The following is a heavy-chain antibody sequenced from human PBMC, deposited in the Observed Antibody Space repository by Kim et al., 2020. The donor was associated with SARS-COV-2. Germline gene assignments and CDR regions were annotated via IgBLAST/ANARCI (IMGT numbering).Heavy chain of an antibody. J-gene: IGHJ6*02. CDR2: IIPILGIA. Sequence: SVKVSCKASGGTFSSYTISWVRQAPGQGLEWMGRIIPILGIANYAQKFQGRVTITADKSTSTAYMELSSLRSEDTAVYYCARSRRAATYYYDSNYYYYGMDVWGQGTTVTVSS. D-gene: IGHD3-22*01. CDR3: ARSRRAATYYYDSNYYYYGMDV. CDR1: GGTFSSYT. V-gene: IGHV1-69*02.